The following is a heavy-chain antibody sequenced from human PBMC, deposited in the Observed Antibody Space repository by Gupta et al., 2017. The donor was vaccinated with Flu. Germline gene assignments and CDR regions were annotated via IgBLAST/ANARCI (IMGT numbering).Heavy chain of an antibody. CDR2: IYHRGSI. CDR3: ARHVSGSDYYDSSGPTDY. CDR1: GGSVSSSSSH. Sequence: QLQLQESGPGLVKPSETLSLTCTVSGGSVSSSSSHWGWVRQPPGKGLEWIGSIYHRGSIYYNPSLNSRVTISVDTSKNCFSLGLTSVTATDTALYYCARHVSGSDYYDSSGPTDYWGQGILVTVSS. D-gene: IGHD3-22*01. V-gene: IGHV4-39*01. J-gene: IGHJ4*02.